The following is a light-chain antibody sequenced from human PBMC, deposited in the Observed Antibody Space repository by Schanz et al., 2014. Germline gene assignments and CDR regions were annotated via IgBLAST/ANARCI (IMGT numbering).Light chain of an antibody. Sequence: QSALTQPRSVSGSPGQSVTISCTGTSSDVGGYNYVSWYQQHPGKAPKLMIYDVSKRPSGVPDRFSGSKSGNTASLSISGLQAEDEADYYCCSYAGSGTFPFGTGTKVTVL. CDR3: CSYAGSGTFP. J-gene: IGLJ1*01. CDR2: DVS. CDR1: SSDVGGYNY. V-gene: IGLV2-11*01.